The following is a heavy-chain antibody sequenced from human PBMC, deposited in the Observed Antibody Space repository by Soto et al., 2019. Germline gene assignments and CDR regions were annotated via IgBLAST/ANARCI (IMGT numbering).Heavy chain of an antibody. CDR1: GGSISSYY. J-gene: IGHJ6*02. CDR2: IYYSGST. CDR3: ARDARGVAVAGTTLYYGMDV. D-gene: IGHD6-19*01. Sequence: SETLSLTCTVSGGSISSYYWSWIRQPPGKGLEWIGYIYYSGSTNYNPSLKSRVTISVDTSKNQFSLKLSSVTAADTAVYYCARDARGVAVAGTTLYYGMDVWGQGTTVTVSS. V-gene: IGHV4-59*01.